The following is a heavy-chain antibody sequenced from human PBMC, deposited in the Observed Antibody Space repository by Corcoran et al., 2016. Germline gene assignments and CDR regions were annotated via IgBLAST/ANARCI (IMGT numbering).Heavy chain of an antibody. CDR2: INHSGST. Sequence: QVQLQQWGAGLLKPSETLSLTCAVYGGSFSGYYWSWIRQPPGKGLEWIGEINHSGSTNYNPSLKSRVTISVDTSKNQFSLKLSSVTAADTAVYYCARGGGTVTTARPLYYYYGMDVWGQGTTVTVSS. D-gene: IGHD4-17*01. CDR3: ARGGGTVTTARPLYYYYGMDV. V-gene: IGHV4-34*01. J-gene: IGHJ6*02. CDR1: GGSFSGYY.